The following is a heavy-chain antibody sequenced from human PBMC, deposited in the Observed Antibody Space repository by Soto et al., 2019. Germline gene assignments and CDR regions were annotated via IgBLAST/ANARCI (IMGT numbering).Heavy chain of an antibody. J-gene: IGHJ4*02. CDR3: ARDFYGGYTYGPGDY. V-gene: IGHV3-7*01. Sequence: GGSLRLSCVASEFIFSSYRMHWVRQAPGKGLEWVANIHGDGGKIYYVDSVKGRFTISRDNAKRSLYLQMNSLRAEDTAVYYCARDFYGGYTYGPGDYWGQGALVTVSS. D-gene: IGHD5-18*01. CDR2: IHGDGGKI. CDR1: EFIFSSYR.